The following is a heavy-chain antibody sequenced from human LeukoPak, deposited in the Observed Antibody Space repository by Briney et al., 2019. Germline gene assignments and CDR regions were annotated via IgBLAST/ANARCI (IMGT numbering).Heavy chain of an antibody. CDR2: IRHDGSNK. Sequence: GGSLRLSCAASGFTFSSYWMSWVRQAPGKGLEWVANIRHDGSNKYYVDSVKGRFTISRDNTRNSLYLHMSSLRDDDTAVYYCATSHDSSGNDWGQGTLVTVSS. CDR3: ATSHDSSGND. CDR1: GFTFSSYW. D-gene: IGHD3-22*01. J-gene: IGHJ4*02. V-gene: IGHV3-7*01.